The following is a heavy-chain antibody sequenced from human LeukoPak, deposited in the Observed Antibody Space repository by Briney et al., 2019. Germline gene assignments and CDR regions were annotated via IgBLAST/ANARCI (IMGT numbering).Heavy chain of an antibody. CDR2: INSDGSSI. V-gene: IGHV3-74*01. CDR1: GFTFSSHW. J-gene: IGHJ5*02. CDR3: ARDSLGTSSGWFDP. D-gene: IGHD6-19*01. Sequence: GGSLRLSCAASGFTFSSHWMHWVRQAPGKGLVWVSRINSDGSSISYADSVKGRFTISRDNAKNTLYLQMNSLRAEDTAVYYCARDSLGTSSGWFDPWGQGTLVTVSS.